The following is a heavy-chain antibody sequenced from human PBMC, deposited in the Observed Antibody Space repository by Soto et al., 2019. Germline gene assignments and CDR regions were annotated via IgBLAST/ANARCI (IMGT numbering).Heavy chain of an antibody. CDR2: ISGSGGSI. J-gene: IGHJ4*02. CDR1: GFSFSSYA. D-gene: IGHD6-19*01. CDR3: AKGGGVAGPYYFDY. Sequence: EVQLLESGGGLVQPGGSLRLSCAASGFSFSSYAMSWVRQAPGKGLEWVSTISGSGGSIYYADSAKGRFTISRDNSKNALYVQMNSLRAEDTAVYSCAKGGGVAGPYYFDYWGQGTLVTVSS. V-gene: IGHV3-23*01.